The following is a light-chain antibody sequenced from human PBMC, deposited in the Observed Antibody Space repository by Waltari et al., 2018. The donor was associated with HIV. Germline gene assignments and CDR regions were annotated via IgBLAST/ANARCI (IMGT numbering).Light chain of an antibody. Sequence: DIVLTQSPDSMAVSLGERATVNCTSSQTVLYSSDNRDYLAWYQVRPGKPPQLLIYWASTRQSGVPDRFSGSGSGTHFTLTISGLQAEDVAIYYCQQYYTTPQSFGQGTRLEI. CDR3: QQYYTTPQS. J-gene: IGKJ2*03. CDR2: WAS. V-gene: IGKV4-1*01. CDR1: QTVLYSSDNRDY.